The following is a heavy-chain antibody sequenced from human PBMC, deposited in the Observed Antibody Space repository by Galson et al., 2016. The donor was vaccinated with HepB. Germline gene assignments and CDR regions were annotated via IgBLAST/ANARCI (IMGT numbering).Heavy chain of an antibody. CDR2: ISTGGSHT. Sequence: SLRLSCAASGFSFSSFPMNWVRQAPGKGLEWVAHISTGGSHTYYADSVKGRFTISRDNAKDSLYLQMNSLRDEDTAVYYCATPTLIPPVWGQGTMVTVSS. V-gene: IGHV3-48*02. J-gene: IGHJ3*01. CDR1: GFSFSSFP. D-gene: IGHD4-17*01. CDR3: ATPTLIPPV.